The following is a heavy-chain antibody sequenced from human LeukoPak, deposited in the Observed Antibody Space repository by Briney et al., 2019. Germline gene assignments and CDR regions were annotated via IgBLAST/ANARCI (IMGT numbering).Heavy chain of an antibody. CDR2: IYYSGST. CDR1: GGSISSYY. CDR3: ARAFHDSSGYYYGMDV. J-gene: IGHJ6*02. D-gene: IGHD3-22*01. V-gene: IGHV4-59*01. Sequence: SETLSLTCTVSGGSISSYYWSWIRQPPGKGLEWIGYIYYSGSTNYNPSLKSRATISVDTSKNQFSLKLSSVTAADTAVYYCARAFHDSSGYYYGMDVWGQGTTVTVSS.